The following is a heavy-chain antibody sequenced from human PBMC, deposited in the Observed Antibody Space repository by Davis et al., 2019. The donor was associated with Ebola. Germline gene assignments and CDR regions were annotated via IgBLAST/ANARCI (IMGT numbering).Heavy chain of an antibody. J-gene: IGHJ6*02. V-gene: IGHV3-30*18. CDR1: GFTFSSYG. CDR3: AKDSRYYYGMDV. Sequence: GESLKISCAASGFTFSSYGMHWVRQAPGKGLEWVAVISYDGSNKYYADSVKGRFTISRDNSKNTLYLQMNSLRAEDTAVYYCAKDSRYYYGMDVWGQGTTVTVSS. CDR2: ISYDGSNK.